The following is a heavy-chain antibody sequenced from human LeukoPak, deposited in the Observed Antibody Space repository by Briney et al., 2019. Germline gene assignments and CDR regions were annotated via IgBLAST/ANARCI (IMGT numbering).Heavy chain of an antibody. CDR2: INPNSGGT. CDR3: ARGEYTYGYDY. CDR1: GYTFTDYY. Sequence: GASVKVSCKASGYTFTDYYMHWVRQAPGQGLEWVGWINPNSGGTNYAQKFQGRVTMTRDTSISTAYMELSRLRSDDTAFYYCARGEYTYGYDYWGQGTLVTVSS. V-gene: IGHV1-2*02. J-gene: IGHJ4*02. D-gene: IGHD5-18*01.